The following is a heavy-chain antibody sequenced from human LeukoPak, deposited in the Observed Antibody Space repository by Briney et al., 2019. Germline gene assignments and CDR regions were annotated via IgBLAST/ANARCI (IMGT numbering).Heavy chain of an antibody. D-gene: IGHD6-13*01. CDR1: EFTFSNYA. J-gene: IGHJ4*02. V-gene: IGHV3-23*01. Sequence: PGGSLRLSCVASEFTFSNYAMSWVRQAPGMGLEWGSTISGSGGSTYYADSVKGGVTISRDNSKDTLYLQMNSLRAEDTAVYYCAKSPRDSSSWANFDYWGQGTLVTVSS. CDR3: AKSPRDSSSWANFDY. CDR2: ISGSGGST.